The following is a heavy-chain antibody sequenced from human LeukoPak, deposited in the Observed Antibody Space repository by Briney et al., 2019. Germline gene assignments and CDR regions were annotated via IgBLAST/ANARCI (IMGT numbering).Heavy chain of an antibody. CDR2: ISTSGGST. V-gene: IGHV3-23*01. CDR3: YSPEVDY. Sequence: PGGSLRLSCAASGFTFSSYAMSWVRQAPGKGLEWVSSISTSGGSTYYADSVKGRFTISRDNAKNALYLQMNSLGVEDTAVYYCYSPEVDYWGQGTLVTVSS. J-gene: IGHJ4*02. D-gene: IGHD2-21*01. CDR1: GFTFSSYA.